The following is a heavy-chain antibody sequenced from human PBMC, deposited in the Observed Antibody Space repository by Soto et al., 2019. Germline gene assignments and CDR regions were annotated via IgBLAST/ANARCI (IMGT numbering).Heavy chain of an antibody. V-gene: IGHV3-7*01. CDR1: GFTFSSYW. J-gene: IGHJ5*02. CDR3: ARSMAARLIWFAP. CDR2: IKQDGSEK. D-gene: IGHD6-6*01. Sequence: EVQLVESGGGLVQPGGSLRLSCAASGFTFSSYWMSWVRQAPGKGLEWVANIKQDGSEKYYVDSVKGRFTISRDNAKNSLYLQMNSLRAEDTAVYYCARSMAARLIWFAPWGQGTLVTVSS.